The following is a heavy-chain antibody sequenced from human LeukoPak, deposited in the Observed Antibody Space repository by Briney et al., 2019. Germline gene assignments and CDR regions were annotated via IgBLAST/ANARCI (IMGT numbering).Heavy chain of an antibody. D-gene: IGHD1-14*01. CDR2: IYHSGST. CDR1: GYSISSGYY. V-gene: IGHV4-38-2*02. CDR3: ARSFRYGYYYYYYMDV. J-gene: IGHJ6*03. Sequence: SETLSLTCTVSGYSISSGYYWGWIRQPPGKGLEWIGSIYHSGSTNYNPSLKSRVTISVDTSKNQFSLKLSSVTAADTAVYYCARSFRYGYYYYYYMDVWGKGTTVTVSS.